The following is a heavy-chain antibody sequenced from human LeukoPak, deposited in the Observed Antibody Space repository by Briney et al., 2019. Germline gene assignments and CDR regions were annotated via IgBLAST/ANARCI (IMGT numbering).Heavy chain of an antibody. CDR3: AGYRRDGYFDY. J-gene: IGHJ4*02. V-gene: IGHV4-59*08. D-gene: IGHD5-24*01. CDR1: GGSISSYY. Sequence: PSETLSLTCTVSGGSISSYYWSWIRQPPGKGLEWIGYIYYSGSTNYNPSLKSRVTISVDTSKNQFSLKLSSVTAADTAVYYCAGYRRDGYFDYWGQGTLVTVSS. CDR2: IYYSGST.